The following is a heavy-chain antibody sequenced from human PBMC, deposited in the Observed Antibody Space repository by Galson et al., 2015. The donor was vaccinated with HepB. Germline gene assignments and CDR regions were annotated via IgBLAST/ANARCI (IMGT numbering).Heavy chain of an antibody. CDR1: GDSVSSNSAT. CDR3: ARGGIHDY. Sequence: CAISGDSVSSNSATWNRIRQSPSRGLEWLGRTYCRSTWYHDYAVSVKSRITINPDTSKNQFSLQLNSMTPEDTAVYYCARGGIHDYWGQGTVVTVSS. D-gene: IGHD3-10*01. J-gene: IGHJ4*02. CDR2: TYCRSTWYH. V-gene: IGHV6-1*01.